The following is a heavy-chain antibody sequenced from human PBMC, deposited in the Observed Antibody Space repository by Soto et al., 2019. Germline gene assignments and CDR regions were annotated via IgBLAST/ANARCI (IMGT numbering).Heavy chain of an antibody. CDR2: IYYSGST. Sequence: PSETLSLTCTVSGGSISSGGYYWSWIRQHPGKGLEWIGYIYYSGSTYYNPSLKSRVTISVDTSKNQFSLKLSSVTAADTAVYYCARAMFDDYTQGAIWDYWGQGTLVTVSS. CDR1: GGSISSGGYY. J-gene: IGHJ4*02. CDR3: ARAMFDDYTQGAIWDY. V-gene: IGHV4-31*03. D-gene: IGHD4-4*01.